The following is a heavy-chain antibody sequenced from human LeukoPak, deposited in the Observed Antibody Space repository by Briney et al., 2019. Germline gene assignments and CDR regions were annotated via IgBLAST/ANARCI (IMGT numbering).Heavy chain of an antibody. J-gene: IGHJ4*02. Sequence: GGSLRLSCAAPGFPFSSYLMSWVRQAPGKGLEWVSTVSANGANTYYADSVKGRFTVSRDNSKSTPYLQMNSLRVGDTAVYYCARDYADYVGYFFFDYWGQGTLVTVSS. D-gene: IGHD4-17*01. CDR1: GFPFSSYL. CDR2: VSANGANT. V-gene: IGHV3-23*01. CDR3: ARDYADYVGYFFFDY.